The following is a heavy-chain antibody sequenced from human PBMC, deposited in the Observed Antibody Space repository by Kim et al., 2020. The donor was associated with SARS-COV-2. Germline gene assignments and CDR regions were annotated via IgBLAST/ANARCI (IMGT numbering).Heavy chain of an antibody. Sequence: GGSLRLSCGASGFTFSNYAMSWVRQAPGKGLEWVSAITGGGGDTFHADPVKGRFSISRDNSKNTLYLQMNSLRVEDTAIYYCVKGSSASRPYYFDSWGPGGLVGVSA. V-gene: IGHV3-23*01. CDR2: ITGGGGDT. D-gene: IGHD1-26*01. CDR3: VKGSSASRPYYFDS. J-gene: IGHJ4*02. CDR1: GFTFSNYA.